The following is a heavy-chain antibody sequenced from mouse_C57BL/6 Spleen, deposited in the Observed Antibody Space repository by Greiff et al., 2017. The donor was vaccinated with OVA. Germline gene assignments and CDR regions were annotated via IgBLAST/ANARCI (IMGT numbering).Heavy chain of an antibody. CDR2: IWSGGST. Sequence: QVQLQQSGPGLVQPSQSLSITCTVSGFSLTSYGVHWVRQSPGKGLEWLGVIWSGGSTDYNAAFISRLSISKDNSKSQVFFKMNSLQADDTAIYYCARKGDDGYSYAMDYWGQGTSVTVSS. D-gene: IGHD2-3*01. J-gene: IGHJ4*01. CDR3: ARKGDDGYSYAMDY. V-gene: IGHV2-2*01. CDR1: GFSLTSYG.